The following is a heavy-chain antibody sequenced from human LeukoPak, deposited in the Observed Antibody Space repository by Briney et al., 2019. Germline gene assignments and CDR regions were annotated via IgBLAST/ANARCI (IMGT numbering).Heavy chain of an antibody. J-gene: IGHJ4*02. Sequence: SETLSLTCSVSGGSISSYYWSWIRQPPGKGLEWIGYVYRAGNTFYNPSLNNRVTISLDESKNQFSLKLSSVTAADTAVYYCARLLRYDFMDYWGQGTLVTVSS. CDR3: ARLLRYDFMDY. CDR2: VYRAGNT. D-gene: IGHD3-3*01. CDR1: GGSISSYY. V-gene: IGHV4-59*04.